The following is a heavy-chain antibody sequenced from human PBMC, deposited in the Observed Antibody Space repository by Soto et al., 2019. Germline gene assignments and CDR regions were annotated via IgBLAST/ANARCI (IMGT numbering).Heavy chain of an antibody. Sequence: GGSLRLSCAASGFMFSAYWMSWVRQAPGKGPEWVANIHGDGGKIYYVDSVKGRFTISRDNAKRSLYLQMNSLRAEDTAVYYCARDFYGGYTYGPGDYWGQGALVTVSS. CDR1: GFMFSAYW. CDR2: IHGDGGKI. D-gene: IGHD5-18*01. V-gene: IGHV3-7*01. J-gene: IGHJ4*02. CDR3: ARDFYGGYTYGPGDY.